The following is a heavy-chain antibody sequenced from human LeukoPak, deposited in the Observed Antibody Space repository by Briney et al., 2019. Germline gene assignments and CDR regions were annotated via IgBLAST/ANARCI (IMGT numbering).Heavy chain of an antibody. CDR1: GYTFTSYY. V-gene: IGHV1-46*03. CDR2: INPSGGST. CDR3: ARDLGYCSGGSCEESFDP. Sequence: ASVKVSCKASGYTFTSYYMHWVRQAPGQGLEWMGIINPSGGSTSYAQKFQGRVTMTRDTSTSTVYMELSSLRSEGTAVYYCARDLGYCSGGSCEESFDPWGQGTLVTVSS. J-gene: IGHJ5*02. D-gene: IGHD2-15*01.